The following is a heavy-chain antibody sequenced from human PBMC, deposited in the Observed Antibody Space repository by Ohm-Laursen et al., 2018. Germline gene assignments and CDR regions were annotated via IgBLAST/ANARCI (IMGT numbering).Heavy chain of an antibody. CDR2: ISSSSSYI. CDR3: ARDLEEDALDTAMGGFDY. CDR1: GFTFSSYW. Sequence: SLRLSCAASGFTFSSYWMHWVRQAPGKGLEWVSSISSSSSYIYYADSVKGRFTISRDNAKNPLYLQTNSLRAEDTAVYYCARDLEEDALDTAMGGFDYWGQGTLVTVSS. J-gene: IGHJ4*02. D-gene: IGHD5-18*01. V-gene: IGHV3-21*01.